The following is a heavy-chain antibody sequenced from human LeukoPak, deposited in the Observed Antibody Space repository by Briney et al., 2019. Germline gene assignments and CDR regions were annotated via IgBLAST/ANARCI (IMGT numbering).Heavy chain of an antibody. Sequence: GGSLRLSCAASGFTFSSYSMNWVRKAPGKGLEWVSSISSSSSYIYYADSVKGRFTISRDNAKNSLYLQMNSLRAEYTAVYYCAGAPRPSQGWGQGTLVTVSS. CDR1: GFTFSSYS. J-gene: IGHJ4*02. CDR2: ISSSSSYI. CDR3: AGAPRPSQG. V-gene: IGHV3-21*01.